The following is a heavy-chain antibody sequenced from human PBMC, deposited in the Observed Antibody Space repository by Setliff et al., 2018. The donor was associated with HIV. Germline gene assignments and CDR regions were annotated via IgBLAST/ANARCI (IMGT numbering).Heavy chain of an antibody. CDR2: MNPKSGNT. V-gene: IGHV1-8*02. Sequence: GASVKVSCKASGYTFSNYDINWVRQATGQGLEWMAWMNPKSGNTGYSQKFQGRVTMTRDTFISTIYMELSSLRSEDTAVYYCARAVSSFTAVDTFYYYYMDVWGKGTTVTVSS. CDR1: GYTFSNYD. J-gene: IGHJ6*03. D-gene: IGHD5-18*01. CDR3: ARAVSSFTAVDTFYYYYMDV.